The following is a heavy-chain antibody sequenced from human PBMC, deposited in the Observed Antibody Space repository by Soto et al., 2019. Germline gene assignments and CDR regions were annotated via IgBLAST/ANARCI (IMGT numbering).Heavy chain of an antibody. CDR2: MNPNSGNT. CDR3: ARALAVRYFDWLLPPYWFDP. Sequence: GASVKVSCKASGYTFTSYDINWVRQATGQGLEWMGWMNPNSGNTGYAQKFQGRVTMTRNTSISTAYMELSSLRSEDTAVYYCARALAVRYFDWLLPPYWFDPWGQGTLVTVSS. CDR1: GYTFTSYD. D-gene: IGHD3-9*01. J-gene: IGHJ5*02. V-gene: IGHV1-8*01.